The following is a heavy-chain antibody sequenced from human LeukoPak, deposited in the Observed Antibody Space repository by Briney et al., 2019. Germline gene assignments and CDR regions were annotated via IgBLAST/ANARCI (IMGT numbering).Heavy chain of an antibody. D-gene: IGHD6-6*01. CDR1: GYSFSTYG. CDR2: INPYNGNT. CDR3: ARDYGSIAARTPNRAPDY. Sequence: ASVKVSCKASGYSFSTYGISWVRQAPGQGLEWMGWINPYNGNTNFAQKFLGRVTMTTDTSTSTAYMELRSLRSDDTAVYYCARDYGSIAARTPNRAPDYWGQGTLVTVSP. J-gene: IGHJ4*02. V-gene: IGHV1-18*01.